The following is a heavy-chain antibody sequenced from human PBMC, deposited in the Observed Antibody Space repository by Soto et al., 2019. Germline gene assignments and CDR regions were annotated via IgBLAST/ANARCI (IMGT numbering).Heavy chain of an antibody. Sequence: GGSLRLSCAASTFSFSNYAMNWVRQAPGKGLEWVSVISASGSTTYYGDSVKGRFTVSRDSSKNTLYLQMNSLRAEDTAVYYCAKGGSSTSSPLDYWGRGTLVTVSS. CDR2: ISASGSTT. D-gene: IGHD2-2*01. CDR1: TFSFSNYA. V-gene: IGHV3-23*01. J-gene: IGHJ4*02. CDR3: AKGGSSTSSPLDY.